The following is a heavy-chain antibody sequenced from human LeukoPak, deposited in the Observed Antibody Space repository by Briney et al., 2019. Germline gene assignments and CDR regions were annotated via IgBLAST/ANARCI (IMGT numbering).Heavy chain of an antibody. CDR2: ISDDGRTE. D-gene: IGHD2-15*01. CDR1: GFTFSSHG. V-gene: IGHV3-30*18. J-gene: IGHJ4*02. CDR3: TKDGATGSSYNFDY. Sequence: PGRSLRLSCAASGFTFSSHGMHWVRQAPGKGLEWVAVISDDGRTEYYADSVRGRFTISRDNSKNTVSLQMNSLRDDDTAVFYCTKDGATGSSYNFDYWGQGTLVTVSS.